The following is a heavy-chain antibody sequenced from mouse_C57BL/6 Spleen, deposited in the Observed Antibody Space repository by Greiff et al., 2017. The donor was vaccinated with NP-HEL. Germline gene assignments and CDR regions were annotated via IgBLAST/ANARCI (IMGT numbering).Heavy chain of an antibody. CDR2: ISSGSSTI. Sequence: EVKLMESGGGLVKPGGSLKLSCAASGFTFSDYGMHWVRQAPEKGLEWVAYISSGSSTIYYADTVKGRFTISRDNAKNTLFLQMTSLRSEDTAMYYCARVTGDWYYFDYWGQGTTLTVSS. V-gene: IGHV5-17*01. D-gene: IGHD4-1*01. CDR1: GFTFSDYG. CDR3: ARVTGDWYYFDY. J-gene: IGHJ2*01.